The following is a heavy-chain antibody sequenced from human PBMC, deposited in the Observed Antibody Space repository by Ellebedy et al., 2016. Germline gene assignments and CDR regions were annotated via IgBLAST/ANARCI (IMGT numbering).Heavy chain of an antibody. Sequence: GESLKISXAASGFTFDDYTMHWVRQAPGKGLEWVSLISWDGGSTYYADSVKGRFTISRDNSKNSLYLQMNSLRTEDTALYYCAKDIGDGYNLYYGMDVWGQGTTVTVSS. V-gene: IGHV3-43*01. CDR2: ISWDGGST. CDR3: AKDIGDGYNLYYGMDV. CDR1: GFTFDDYT. J-gene: IGHJ6*02. D-gene: IGHD5-24*01.